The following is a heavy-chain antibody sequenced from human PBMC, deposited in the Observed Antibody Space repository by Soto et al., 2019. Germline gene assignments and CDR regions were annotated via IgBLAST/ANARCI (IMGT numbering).Heavy chain of an antibody. CDR3: ARGGAKSLDV. J-gene: IGHJ6*02. V-gene: IGHV3-74*01. D-gene: IGHD2-15*01. Sequence: VQLVESGGGLVQPGGSLRLSCAASGFTVTSYWMHWVRQGPGKELEWVSRMHSDGRRTTYADSVEGRFTISRDNAKNTLYLQMNSLRVEDTAVYYCARGGAKSLDVWGQGTTVTVSS. CDR2: MHSDGRRT. CDR1: GFTVTSYW.